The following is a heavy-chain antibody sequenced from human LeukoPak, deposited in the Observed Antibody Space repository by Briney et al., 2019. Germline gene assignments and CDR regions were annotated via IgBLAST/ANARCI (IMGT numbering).Heavy chain of an antibody. D-gene: IGHD4-17*01. V-gene: IGHV3-21*01. CDR1: GFTFSSYG. CDR3: ARNKINTVTTGWYFDL. Sequence: PGGSLRLSCAASGFTFSSYGMNWVRQAPGKGLEWVSFVSIGGTYIYYAYSVKGRFTISRDDAKNSLYLQMNSLTAEDTAEYYCARNKINTVTTGWYFDLWGRGTLVTVSS. J-gene: IGHJ2*01. CDR2: VSIGGTYI.